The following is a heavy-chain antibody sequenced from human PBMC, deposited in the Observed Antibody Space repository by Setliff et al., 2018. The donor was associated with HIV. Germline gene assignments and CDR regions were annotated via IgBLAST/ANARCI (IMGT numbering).Heavy chain of an antibody. J-gene: IGHJ4*02. D-gene: IGHD6-13*01. CDR2: INAGNGNT. V-gene: IGHV1-3*01. CDR1: GYTFTSYA. CDR3: ARHTPYSSSWYYFDY. Sequence: GASVKVSCKASGYTFTSYAMHWVRQAPGQRLEWMGWINAGNGNTKYSQKFQGRVTMTTDTSTSTAYMELRSLRSDDTAVYYCARHTPYSSSWYYFDYWGQGTLVTVSS.